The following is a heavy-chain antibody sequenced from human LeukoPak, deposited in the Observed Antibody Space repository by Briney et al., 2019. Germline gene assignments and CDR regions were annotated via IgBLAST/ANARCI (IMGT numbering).Heavy chain of an antibody. Sequence: GGSLRLSCVASGFTFSTYAIHWVRQAPGKGLEWVAVMSSDLNVKLYADSVKGRFTISRDNSRSTLYLQMNSLRPEDTAIYYCAREGYYGSGSPPSLYFDYWGQGTLVTVSS. D-gene: IGHD3-10*01. CDR3: AREGYYGSGSPPSLYFDY. CDR1: GFTFSTYA. CDR2: MSSDLNVK. V-gene: IGHV3-30-3*01. J-gene: IGHJ4*02.